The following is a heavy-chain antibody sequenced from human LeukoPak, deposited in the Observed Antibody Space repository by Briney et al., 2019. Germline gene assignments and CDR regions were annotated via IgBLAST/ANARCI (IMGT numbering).Heavy chain of an antibody. CDR2: INPNSGGT. D-gene: IGHD1/OR15-1a*01. Sequence: ASVKVSCKASGYTFTGYYMHWVRQAPGQGLEWMGWINPNSGGTNYAQKFQGRVTMTRDTSSNTAYMELSRLRSDDTAVYYCARQRISSGTLKLGTIDASDIWGQGTMVTISS. V-gene: IGHV1-2*02. J-gene: IGHJ3*02. CDR3: ARQRISSGTLKLGTIDASDI. CDR1: GYTFTGYY.